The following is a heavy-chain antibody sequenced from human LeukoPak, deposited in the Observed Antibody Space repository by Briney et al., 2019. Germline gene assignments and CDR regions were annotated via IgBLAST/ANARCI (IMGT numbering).Heavy chain of an antibody. CDR3: ARPGVATTADAFDI. J-gene: IGHJ3*02. CDR1: GFTFTSYS. Sequence: GGSLRLSCAASGFTFTSYSMHWVRQAPGKGLEWVSSISSDSTYIYYADSVKGRFTISRDNAKNSLYLQMNSLRAEDTAVYYCARPGVATTADAFDIWGQGTMVTVSS. V-gene: IGHV3-21*01. D-gene: IGHD5-24*01. CDR2: ISSDSTYI.